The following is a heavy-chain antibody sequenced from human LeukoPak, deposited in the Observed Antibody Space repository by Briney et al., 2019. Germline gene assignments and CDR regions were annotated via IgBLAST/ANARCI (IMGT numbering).Heavy chain of an antibody. CDR2: ISYDGSNK. J-gene: IGHJ4*02. Sequence: SGGSLRLSCAASGFTFSSYAMHWVRQAPGKGLEWVAVISYDGSNKYYADSVKGRFTISRDNSKNTLYLQMNSLRAEDTAVYYCANHLGSTAYYTLDNWGQGTLVTVSS. CDR1: GFTFSSYA. CDR3: ANHLGSTAYYTLDN. V-gene: IGHV3-30-3*01. D-gene: IGHD3-22*01.